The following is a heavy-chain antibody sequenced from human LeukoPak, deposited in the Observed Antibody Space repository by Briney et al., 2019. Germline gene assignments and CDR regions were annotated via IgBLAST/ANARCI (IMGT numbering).Heavy chain of an antibody. Sequence: PSETLSLTCTVSGGSISSYYWSWIRQPPGKGLEWIGYIYYSGSTNYNPSLKSRVTISVDTSKNQFSLKLSSVTAADTAVYYCARVGYDILTGYPEYFQHWGQGTLVTVS. CDR3: ARVGYDILTGYPEYFQH. CDR2: IYYSGST. D-gene: IGHD3-9*01. V-gene: IGHV4-59*01. J-gene: IGHJ1*01. CDR1: GGSISSYY.